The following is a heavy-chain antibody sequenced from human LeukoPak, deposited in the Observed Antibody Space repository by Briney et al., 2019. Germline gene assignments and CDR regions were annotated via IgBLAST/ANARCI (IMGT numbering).Heavy chain of an antibody. CDR3: ARDRVGAPHFDY. J-gene: IGHJ4*02. CDR1: GGSISSGSYY. D-gene: IGHD1-26*01. Sequence: SETLSLTCTVSGGSISSGSYYWSWIRQPAGKGLEWIERIYTSGSTNYNPSLKSRVTISVDTSKNQFSLKLSSVTAADTAVYYCARDRVGAPHFDYWGQGTLVTVSS. V-gene: IGHV4-61*02. CDR2: IYTSGST.